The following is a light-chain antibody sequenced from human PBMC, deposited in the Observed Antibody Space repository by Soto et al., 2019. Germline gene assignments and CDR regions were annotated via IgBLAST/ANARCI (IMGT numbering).Light chain of an antibody. J-gene: IGLJ1*01. Sequence: QSVLTHPASVTGSPVQSLTIFCTGTSSDVGSYNLVSWYQQHPGKAPKLMIYEVSKRPSGVSNRFFGSKSGNTASLTISGLQAEDEADYYCCSYAGSSTFLYVFGTGTKVTVL. CDR3: CSYAGSSTFLYV. CDR1: SSDVGSYNL. CDR2: EVS. V-gene: IGLV2-23*02.